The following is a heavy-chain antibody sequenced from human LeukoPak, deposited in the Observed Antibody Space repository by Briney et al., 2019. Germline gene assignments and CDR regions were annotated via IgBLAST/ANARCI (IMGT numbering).Heavy chain of an antibody. D-gene: IGHD1-26*01. V-gene: IGHV4-59*01. CDR1: DGSISSYY. Sequence: SETLSLTCTVSDGSISSYYWSWIRQPPGKGLEWIGYIYYSGSTNYNPSLKSRVTISVDTSKNQFSLKLSSVTAADTAVYYCARAPIVGAHHDAFDIWGQGTMVTVSS. CDR3: ARAPIVGAHHDAFDI. CDR2: IYYSGST. J-gene: IGHJ3*02.